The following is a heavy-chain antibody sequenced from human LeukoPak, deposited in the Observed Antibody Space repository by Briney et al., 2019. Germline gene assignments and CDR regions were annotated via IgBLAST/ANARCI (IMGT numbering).Heavy chain of an antibody. CDR3: ARAGGRWLRFDY. Sequence: PSETLSLTCTVSGGSISSYYWSWIRQPPGEGLEWIGYIYYSRSTNYNPSLRSRVTISVDTPKNQFSLNLSSVTAADTAVYYCARAGGRWLRFDYWGQGTLVTVSS. V-gene: IGHV4-59*08. D-gene: IGHD5-24*01. CDR1: GGSISSYY. J-gene: IGHJ4*02. CDR2: IYYSRST.